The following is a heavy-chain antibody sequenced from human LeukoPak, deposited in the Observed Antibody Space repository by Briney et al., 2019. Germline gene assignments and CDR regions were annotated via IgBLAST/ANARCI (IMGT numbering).Heavy chain of an antibody. V-gene: IGHV3-15*01. CDR3: TTWSSQFDY. J-gene: IGHJ4*02. Sequence: GGSLRLSCAASGFTFSDAWMTWVRQAPGKGLECVGSIQSKTDGGTTDSAAPVKGRFTVSRDDSKNTLYLQMNSLKIEDTAVYLSTTWSSQFDYWGQGTLVTVSS. D-gene: IGHD6-6*01. CDR1: GFTFSDAW. CDR2: IQSKTDGGTT.